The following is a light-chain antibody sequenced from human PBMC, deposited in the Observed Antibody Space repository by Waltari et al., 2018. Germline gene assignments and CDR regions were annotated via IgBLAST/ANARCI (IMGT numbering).Light chain of an antibody. CDR3: CSHSSSSTLVL. CDR1: TTDVGADNF. V-gene: IGLV2-14*01. Sequence: QSALNQPASVSGSPGQSITLSCTGTTTDVGADNFVSWYQQHPGEVPKLLIYEVNNRPSGVSDRFSGSRSGNTASLTISGLLAEDEADYYCCSHSSSSTLVLFGGGTKVTVL. CDR2: EVN. J-gene: IGLJ3*02.